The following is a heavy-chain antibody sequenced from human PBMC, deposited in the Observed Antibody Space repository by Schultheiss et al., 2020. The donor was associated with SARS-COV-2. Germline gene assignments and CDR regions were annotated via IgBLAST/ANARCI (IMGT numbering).Heavy chain of an antibody. Sequence: SETLSLTCTVSGGSISSYYWSWIRQPPGKGLEWIGEINHSGSTNYNPSLKSRVTISVDTSKNQFSLKLSSVTAADTAVYYCARGLNGDYGSVNYYYYYGIDAWGQGTTVTVSS. D-gene: IGHD3-10*01. CDR2: INHSGST. V-gene: IGHV4-34*01. CDR3: ARGLNGDYGSVNYYYYYGIDA. J-gene: IGHJ6*02. CDR1: GGSISSYY.